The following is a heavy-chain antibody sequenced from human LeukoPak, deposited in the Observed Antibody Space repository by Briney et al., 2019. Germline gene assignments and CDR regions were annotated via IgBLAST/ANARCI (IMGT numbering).Heavy chain of an antibody. CDR2: MNPNSGNT. V-gene: IGHV1-8*03. CDR3: ARGLNYYDSSGYYESPYAFDI. D-gene: IGHD3-22*01. J-gene: IGHJ3*02. CDR1: GYTFTSYD. Sequence: ASVKVSCKASGYTFTSYDINWVRQATGQGLEWMGWMNPNSGNTGYAQKFQGRVTITRNTSISTAYMELGGLRSEDTAVYYCARGLNYYDSSGYYESPYAFDIWGQGTMVTVSS.